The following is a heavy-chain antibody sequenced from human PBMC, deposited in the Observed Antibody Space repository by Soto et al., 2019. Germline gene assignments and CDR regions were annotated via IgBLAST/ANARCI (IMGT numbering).Heavy chain of an antibody. D-gene: IGHD3-16*01. Sequence: QVHLVQSGAEVRKPGSSVKVSCKTSGRTFSTYTIYWVRQAPGQGLEWMGRIIPLFGTTRYAQNFQDRVTITAEESTSTTYMELSSLRAEDTALYYCARRLDDRADEGFDVWGEGTAGTVSA. CDR3: ARRLDDRADEGFDV. CDR2: IIPLFGTT. V-gene: IGHV1-69*18. CDR1: GRTFSTYT. J-gene: IGHJ3*01.